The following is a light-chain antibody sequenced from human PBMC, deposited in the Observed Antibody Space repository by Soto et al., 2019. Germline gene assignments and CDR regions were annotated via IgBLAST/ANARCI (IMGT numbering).Light chain of an antibody. CDR2: VND. CDR3: IARDDNLDAHV. V-gene: IGLV1-44*01. CDR1: SSNMGTNT. Sequence: VLTQPPSASGNPGQRVTISCFGGSSNMGTNTVGWYQQLPGAAPKVLIYVNDKRPSGVPDRFSGSNSGTSASLTISGLQSEDESYYSCIARDDNLDAHVFVTGSMVPVL. J-gene: IGLJ1*01.